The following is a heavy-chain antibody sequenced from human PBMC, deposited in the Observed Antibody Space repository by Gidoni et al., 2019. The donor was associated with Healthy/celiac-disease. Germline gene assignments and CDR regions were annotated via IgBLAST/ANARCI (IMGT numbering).Heavy chain of an antibody. Sequence: EVQLVESGGGLVQPGGSLRLSCSASGFTFSSYAMPWVRQAPGKGLEYVSAISSNGGSTYYADSVKGRFTISRDNSKNTLYLQMSSLRAEDTAVYYCVKGERDYYDSSGPLTPIDAFDIWGQGTMVTVSS. D-gene: IGHD3-22*01. J-gene: IGHJ3*02. CDR1: GFTFSSYA. CDR2: ISSNGGST. CDR3: VKGERDYYDSSGPLTPIDAFDI. V-gene: IGHV3-64D*08.